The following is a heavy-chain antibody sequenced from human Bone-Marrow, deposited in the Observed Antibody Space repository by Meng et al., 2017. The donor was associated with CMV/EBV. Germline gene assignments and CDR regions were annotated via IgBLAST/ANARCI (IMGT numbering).Heavy chain of an antibody. Sequence: GGSLRLSCAASGFTFSSYSMNWVRQAPGKGLEWVSSISSSSSYIYYADSVKGRFTISRDNAENSLYLQMNSLRAEDSAVYYCARDFFSNQPRNYFDHWGQGTLVTVSS. J-gene: IGHJ4*02. CDR2: ISSSSSYI. CDR1: GFTFSSYS. V-gene: IGHV3-21*01. D-gene: IGHD4-11*01. CDR3: ARDFFSNQPRNYFDH.